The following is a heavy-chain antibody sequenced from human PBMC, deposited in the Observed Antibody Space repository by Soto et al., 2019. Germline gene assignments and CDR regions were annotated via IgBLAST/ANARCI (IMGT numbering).Heavy chain of an antibody. CDR3: ARALASSGYYYVDY. CDR2: IGTYNGNT. J-gene: IGHJ4*02. CDR1: GYTFISYG. D-gene: IGHD3-22*01. Sequence: ASVKISCKASGYTFISYGISSVRQAPGQGLEWMGWIGTYNGNTNYAQKLQGRVTMTTDTSTNTAYRELRSLRSDDTAVYYCARALASSGYYYVDYWGQGTLVTVSS. V-gene: IGHV1-18*01.